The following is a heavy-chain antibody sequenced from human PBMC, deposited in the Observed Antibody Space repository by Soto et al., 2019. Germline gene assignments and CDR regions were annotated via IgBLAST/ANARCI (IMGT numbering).Heavy chain of an antibody. Sequence: PSETLSLTCTVSGGSISSYYWSWIRQPPGKGLEWIGYIYYTGSTNYNPSLKSRVTISIDKSKNQFSLKLTSVTAADTAVYYCARCIAALGPRDYWGQGTLVTVS. D-gene: IGHD6-13*01. J-gene: IGHJ4*02. V-gene: IGHV4-59*12. CDR2: IYYTGST. CDR3: ARCIAALGPRDY. CDR1: GGSISSYY.